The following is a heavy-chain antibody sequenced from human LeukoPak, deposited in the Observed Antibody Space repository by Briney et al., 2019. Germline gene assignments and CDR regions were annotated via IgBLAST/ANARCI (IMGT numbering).Heavy chain of an antibody. CDR1: GYFSTSYY. CDR3: ARQVATKGEWAFDV. CDR2: IRHDGHT. V-gene: IGHV4-38-2*02. J-gene: IGHJ3*01. D-gene: IGHD5-12*01. Sequence: PSETLSLTCTVSGYFSTSYYWGWIRQPPGKGLEWIASIRHDGHTYYNASLKSQVTISVDMSRSQFYLRLNSLTAADTAVYYCARQVATKGEWAFDVWGQGTMVTVSS.